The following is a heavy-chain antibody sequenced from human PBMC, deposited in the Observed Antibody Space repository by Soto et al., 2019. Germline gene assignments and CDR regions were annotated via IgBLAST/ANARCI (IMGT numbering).Heavy chain of an antibody. Sequence: QVQLVQSGAEVKKPGSSVKVSCKASGGTFSSYAISWVRQAPGQGLEWMGGIIPIFGKANYAQEFQGRVTITAGDSTSTAYMELSSLRSEDTAVYYCARDPRAVGATADWFDAWGQGTLVTVSS. D-gene: IGHD1-26*01. CDR3: ARDPRAVGATADWFDA. CDR1: GGTFSSYA. V-gene: IGHV1-69*01. J-gene: IGHJ5*02. CDR2: IIPIFGKA.